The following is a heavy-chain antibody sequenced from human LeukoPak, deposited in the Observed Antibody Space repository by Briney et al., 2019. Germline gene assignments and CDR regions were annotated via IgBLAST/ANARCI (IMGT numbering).Heavy chain of an antibody. D-gene: IGHD3-10*01. CDR1: GFTFTTYA. CDR3: AKEVFPEWSDMWFGELLDN. J-gene: IGHJ4*02. Sequence: PGTSLRLSWVRSGFTFTTYALHWASRAPGKGLEWLAVISHDGIKDYYSDSVKGRFTISRDNSKSTLYLQMNSVRPDDTAVYYCAKEVFPEWSDMWFGELLDNWGQGSLVTVSS. V-gene: IGHV3-30*17. CDR2: ISHDGIKD.